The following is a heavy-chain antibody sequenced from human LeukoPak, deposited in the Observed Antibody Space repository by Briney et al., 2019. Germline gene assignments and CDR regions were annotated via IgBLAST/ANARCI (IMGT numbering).Heavy chain of an antibody. CDR1: GFTFGNFW. Sequence: GGSLRLSCAASGFTFGNFWMHWVRQAPGKGLEWVANMKQDGSEKYYVDSVKGRFTISRDDAKNSLYLEMNSLRAEDTAMYYCARDRRDGYNVLDYWGQGTLVTVSS. V-gene: IGHV3-7*01. CDR3: ARDRRDGYNVLDY. J-gene: IGHJ4*02. CDR2: MKQDGSEK. D-gene: IGHD5-24*01.